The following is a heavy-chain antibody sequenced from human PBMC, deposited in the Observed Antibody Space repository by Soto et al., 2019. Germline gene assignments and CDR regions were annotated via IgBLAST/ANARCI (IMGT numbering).Heavy chain of an antibody. CDR2: IKQDESEK. J-gene: IGHJ6*02. Sequence: GSLRLSCVTYGLTFTDYWMSWVRQAPGKGLEWVANIKQDESEKNYLDSVKGRFTISRDNAKNSLYLQMNSLRAEDTAVYYCARDRSAYGMDVWGQGTTVTVSS. CDR3: ARDRSAYGMDV. V-gene: IGHV3-7*03. CDR1: GLTFTDYW.